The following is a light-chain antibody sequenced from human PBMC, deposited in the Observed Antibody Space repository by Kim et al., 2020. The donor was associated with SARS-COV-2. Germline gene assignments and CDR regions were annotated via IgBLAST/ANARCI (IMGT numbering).Light chain of an antibody. CDR2: GAD. CDR3: QQYGSSPLT. J-gene: IGKJ4*01. V-gene: IGKV3-20*01. CDR1: QSVSYSY. Sequence: SPGDTATLSCRASQSVSYSYFAWYQQKPGQTPRLLIFGADTRPIGIPDRFSGRGSGTDFTLTISRLEPEDFAVYYCQQYGSSPLTFGGGTKVDIK.